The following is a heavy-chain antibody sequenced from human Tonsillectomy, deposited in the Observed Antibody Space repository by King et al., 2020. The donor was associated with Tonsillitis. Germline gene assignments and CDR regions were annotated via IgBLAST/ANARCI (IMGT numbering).Heavy chain of an antibody. CDR1: GFTFSSYS. Sequence: VQLVESGGGLVKPGGSLRLSCAASGFTFSSYSRNWVRQAPGKGLEWVSSISSSSSYIYYADSVKGRFTISRDNAKNSLYLQMNSLRAEDTAVYYCARDGTERSGNWFDPWGQGTLVTVSS. CDR2: ISSSSSYI. V-gene: IGHV3-21*01. CDR3: ARDGTERSGNWFDP. J-gene: IGHJ5*02. D-gene: IGHD1-1*01.